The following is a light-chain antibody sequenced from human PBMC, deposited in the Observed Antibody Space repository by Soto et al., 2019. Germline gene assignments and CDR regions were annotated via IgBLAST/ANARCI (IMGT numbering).Light chain of an antibody. CDR3: QQYDSYSS. V-gene: IGKV1-39*01. Sequence: NQMTQSPSSLSASIGDRVTITCRASQSISSYLNWYQQKPGKAPKLLIYAASSLQSGVPSRFSGSGSGTDFTLTISSLQPEDFATYYCQQYDSYSSFGGGTKVDIK. CDR2: AAS. CDR1: QSISSY. J-gene: IGKJ4*01.